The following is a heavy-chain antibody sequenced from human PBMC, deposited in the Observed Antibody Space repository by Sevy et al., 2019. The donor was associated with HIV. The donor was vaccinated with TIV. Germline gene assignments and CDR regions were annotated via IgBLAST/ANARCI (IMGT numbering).Heavy chain of an antibody. J-gene: IGHJ4*02. Sequence: ASVKVSCKASGYTFTSYGISLVRQAPGQGLEWMGWISAYNGNTNYAQKLQGRVTMTTDTSTSTAYMELRSLRSDDTAVYYCARVPPRDSGSLVGVDYWGQGTLVTVSS. D-gene: IGHD1-26*01. V-gene: IGHV1-18*01. CDR2: ISAYNGNT. CDR1: GYTFTSYG. CDR3: ARVPPRDSGSLVGVDY.